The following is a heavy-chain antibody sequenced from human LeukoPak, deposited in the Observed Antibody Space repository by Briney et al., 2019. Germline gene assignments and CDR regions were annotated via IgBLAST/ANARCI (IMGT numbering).Heavy chain of an antibody. D-gene: IGHD3-16*01. CDR3: ARGLVWRFLLDSRRDSFDI. CDR2: ISHSGTT. J-gene: IGHJ3*02. V-gene: IGHV4-34*01. CDR1: GGSFSDYQ. Sequence: SETLSLTCAVSGGSFSDYQWNWIRQSPGKWLEWLGEISHSGTTTYNPSLKSRVTISVDTSKNQFSLRLRSVTAADTAVYYCARGLVWRFLLDSRRDSFDIWGQGTTITVSS.